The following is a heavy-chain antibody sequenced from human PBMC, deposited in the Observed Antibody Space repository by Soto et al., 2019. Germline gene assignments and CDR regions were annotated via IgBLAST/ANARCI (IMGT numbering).Heavy chain of an antibody. CDR3: PVGLEFANSWSRFDP. D-gene: IGHD1-26*01. CDR1: GGTSKMYS. Sequence: QVQLVQSGAEVKRPGSSLMVSCKASGGTSKMYSISWVRQAPGQGLEWMGGIIPIYGSTNYAQNFQGRVTINADASTGTVCMQLSSLRAEYTAIYYCPVGLEFANSWSRFDPWGQGTLVTVSS. J-gene: IGHJ5*02. V-gene: IGHV1-69*01. CDR2: IIPIYGST.